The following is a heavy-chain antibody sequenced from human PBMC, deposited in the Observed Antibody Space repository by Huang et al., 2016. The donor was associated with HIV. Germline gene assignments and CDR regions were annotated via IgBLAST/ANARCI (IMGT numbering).Heavy chain of an antibody. CDR1: GDSVSSHY. D-gene: IGHD6-19*01. CDR3: VRDQGRLAVGGIDNWFDP. CDR2: VYDSGTT. J-gene: IGHJ5*02. Sequence: QVRLQESGPGLVKPSETLSLSCTVSGDSVSSHYWGWIRHPPGKGLEWIGTVYDSGTTQYNPRLKRRITISVDTSKNGFSLNITSVSAADTAMYFCVRDQGRLAVGGIDNWFDPWGQGALVTVSS. V-gene: IGHV4-59*02.